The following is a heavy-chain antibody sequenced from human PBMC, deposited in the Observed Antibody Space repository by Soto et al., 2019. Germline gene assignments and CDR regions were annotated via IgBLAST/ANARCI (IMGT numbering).Heavy chain of an antibody. Sequence: SLRLSCAASGFTFSSYGMHWVRQAPGKGLEWVAVISYDGSNKYYADSVKGRFTISRDNSKNTLYLQMNSLRAEDTAVYYCAKVGGSGCTNGVCYLYYYYYYGMDVWGQGTTVTVSS. D-gene: IGHD2-8*01. V-gene: IGHV3-30*18. CDR3: AKVGGSGCTNGVCYLYYYYYYGMDV. CDR2: ISYDGSNK. J-gene: IGHJ6*02. CDR1: GFTFSSYG.